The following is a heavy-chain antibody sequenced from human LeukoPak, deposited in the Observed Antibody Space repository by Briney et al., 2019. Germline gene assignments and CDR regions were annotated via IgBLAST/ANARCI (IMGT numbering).Heavy chain of an antibody. CDR2: ISAYNGNT. Sequence: ASVKVSCKASGYTFTSYGISWVRQAPGQGLVWMGWISAYNGNTNYAQKLQGRVTMTTDTSTSTAYMELRSLRSDDTAVYYCARDLGLRLGELSPMYWGQGTLVTVSS. J-gene: IGHJ4*02. CDR1: GYTFTSYG. V-gene: IGHV1-18*01. CDR3: ARDLGLRLGELSPMY. D-gene: IGHD3-16*02.